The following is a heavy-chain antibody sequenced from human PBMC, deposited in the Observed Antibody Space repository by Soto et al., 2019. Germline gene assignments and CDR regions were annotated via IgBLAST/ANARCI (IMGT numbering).Heavy chain of an antibody. Sequence: QVQLQESGPGLVKPSQTLSLTCTVSGGSISSGDYYWSWIRQPPGKGLAWIGYIYYSGSTYYNPSLKSRVTISVDTSKNPFSLKLSSVTAADTAVYYCARDLDTAMGDWYGMDVWGQGTTVTVSS. CDR1: GGSISSGDYY. V-gene: IGHV4-30-4*01. J-gene: IGHJ6*02. CDR2: IYYSGST. CDR3: ARDLDTAMGDWYGMDV. D-gene: IGHD5-18*01.